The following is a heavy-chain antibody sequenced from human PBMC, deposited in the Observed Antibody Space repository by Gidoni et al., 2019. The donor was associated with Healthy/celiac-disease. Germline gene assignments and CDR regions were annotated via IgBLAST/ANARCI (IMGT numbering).Heavy chain of an antibody. J-gene: IGHJ6*02. Sequence: QVQLQESGPGLVKPSGTLSLTCAVSGGSISSSNWWSWVRQPPGKGLEWIGEIYHSGSTNYNPSLKSRVTISVDKSKNQCSLKLSSVTAADTAVYYCARWASYGVVIGGDYYYYGMDVWGQGTTVTVSS. CDR1: GGSISSSNW. D-gene: IGHD3-3*01. CDR2: IYHSGST. CDR3: ARWASYGVVIGGDYYYYGMDV. V-gene: IGHV4-4*02.